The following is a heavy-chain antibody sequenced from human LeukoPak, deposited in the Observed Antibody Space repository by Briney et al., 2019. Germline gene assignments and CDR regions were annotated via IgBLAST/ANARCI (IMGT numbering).Heavy chain of an antibody. CDR1: GFTVSSNY. V-gene: IGHV3-53*01. D-gene: IGHD6-13*01. Sequence: PGGSLRFSCAASGFTVSSNYMSWVRQAPGKGLEWVSVIYSGGSTYYADSVKGRFTISRDNSKNTLYLQMNSLRAEDTAVYYCAREEMGSIWPYYYYYGMDVWGQGTTVTVSS. J-gene: IGHJ6*02. CDR3: AREEMGSIWPYYYYYGMDV. CDR2: IYSGGST.